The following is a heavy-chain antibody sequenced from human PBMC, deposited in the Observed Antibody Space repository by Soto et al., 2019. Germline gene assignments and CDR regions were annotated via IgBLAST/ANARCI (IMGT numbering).Heavy chain of an antibody. CDR1: GFTFSSYA. D-gene: IGHD6-19*01. V-gene: IGHV3-23*01. CDR3: AKDGLLWSAVAGTNYFDY. Sequence: GGSLRLSCAASGFTFSSYAMSWVRQAPGKGLEWVSAISGSGGSTYYADSVKGRFTISRDNSKNTLYLQMNSLRAEDTAVYYCAKDGLLWSAVAGTNYFDYWGQGTLVTVSS. CDR2: ISGSGGST. J-gene: IGHJ4*02.